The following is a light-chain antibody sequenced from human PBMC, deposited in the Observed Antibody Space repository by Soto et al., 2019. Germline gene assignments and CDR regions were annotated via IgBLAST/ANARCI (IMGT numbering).Light chain of an antibody. Sequence: VLTQPPSVSGAPGQRVTISCTGSSSNIGAGYDVHWYQPLPGTAPKLLIYGNSNRPSGVPDRFSGSKSGTSASLAITGLQAEDEADYYCQSYDSSLSGSVFGGGTKLTVL. CDR3: QSYDSSLSGSV. CDR2: GNS. J-gene: IGLJ3*02. V-gene: IGLV1-40*01. CDR1: SSNIGAGYD.